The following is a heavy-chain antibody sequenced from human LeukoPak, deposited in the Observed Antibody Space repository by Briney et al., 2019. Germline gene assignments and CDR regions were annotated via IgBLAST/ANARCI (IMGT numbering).Heavy chain of an antibody. CDR2: MNPNSGNT. CDR3: ARGLKGYCSSTSCYTDAFDI. J-gene: IGHJ3*02. Sequence: GASVKVSCKASGYTFTSYDINWVRQATGQGLEWMGWMNPNSGNTGYSQKFQGRVTMTRNTSISTAYMELSSLRSEDTAVYYCARGLKGYCSSTSCYTDAFDIWGQGTMVTVSS. V-gene: IGHV1-8*01. CDR1: GYTFTSYD. D-gene: IGHD2-2*02.